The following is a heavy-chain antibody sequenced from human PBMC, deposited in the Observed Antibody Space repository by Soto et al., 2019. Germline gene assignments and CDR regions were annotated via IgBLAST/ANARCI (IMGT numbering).Heavy chain of an antibody. D-gene: IGHD1-26*01. CDR3: AKRSPSGTYYFDY. V-gene: IGHV3-23*01. CDR1: GFTFTSYA. J-gene: IGHJ4*02. Sequence: EVQLLESGGDLVQPGGSLRLSCAASGFTFTSYAMTWVRQGPGKGLEWVSSIGTRTGDLRYADSVKGRFTISRDNSRNTLYLQMNSLRTEDTAIYFCAKRSPSGTYYFDYWGQGTLVTVSS. CDR2: IGTRTGDL.